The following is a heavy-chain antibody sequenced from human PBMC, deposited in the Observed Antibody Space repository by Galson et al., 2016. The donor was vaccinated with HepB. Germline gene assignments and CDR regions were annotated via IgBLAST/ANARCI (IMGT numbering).Heavy chain of an antibody. V-gene: IGHV4-39*07. CDR1: GASITNSNYY. D-gene: IGHD3-22*01. J-gene: IGHJ4*02. Sequence: SETLSLTCTVSGASITNSNYYWGWIRQPPGKGPEWIGTIYYSGASYYNPSLKTRVTVSDTAKDQFSLKVTSVTAADTAVYFCASGSNYYHFDYWGQGTLVTVSS. CDR2: IYYSGAS. CDR3: ASGSNYYHFDY.